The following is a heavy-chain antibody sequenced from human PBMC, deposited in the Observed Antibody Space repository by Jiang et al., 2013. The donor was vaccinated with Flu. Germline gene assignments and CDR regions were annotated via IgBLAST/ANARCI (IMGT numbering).Heavy chain of an antibody. CDR3: AKSGGEHMDAFDI. D-gene: IGHD3-16*01. Sequence: VQLLESGGGLVQPGRSLRLSCAASGFTFDDYAMHWVRQAPGKGLEWVSGISWNSGSIGYADSVKGRFTISRDNAKNSLYLQMNSLRAEDTALYYCAKSGGEHMDAFDIWGPRDNGHRXF. CDR1: GFTFDDYA. J-gene: IGHJ3*02. V-gene: IGHV3-9*01. CDR2: ISWNSGSI.